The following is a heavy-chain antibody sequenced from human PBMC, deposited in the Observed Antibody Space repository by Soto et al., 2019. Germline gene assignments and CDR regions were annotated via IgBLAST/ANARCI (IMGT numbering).Heavy chain of an antibody. D-gene: IGHD5-12*01. J-gene: IGHJ4*02. Sequence: EVQLVESGGGLVQPGGSLRVSCAASGFTFSRYSMNWVRQAPGKGLEWLSYIDTSSGTKYYADSVKGRFIISRDNAKNSLCLQMNSLRDEDTAVYYCARGGVTTIFGDSWGQGTLVTVSS. CDR3: ARGGVTTIFGDS. V-gene: IGHV3-48*02. CDR2: IDTSSGTK. CDR1: GFTFSRYS.